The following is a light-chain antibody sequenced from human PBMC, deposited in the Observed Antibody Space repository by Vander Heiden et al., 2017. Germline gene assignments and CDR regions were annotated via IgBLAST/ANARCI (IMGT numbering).Light chain of an antibody. CDR1: QSIRSY. J-gene: IGKJ4*01. CDR3: HQSYSNYLIT. V-gene: IGKV1-39*01. Sequence: DIQMTHSPSSLSASVGDRVTITCRASQSIRSYLNWYQQKPGKAPKLLIYAASSCQSGVPSRFSGSGYGKDFTLTISSRQQEDFAAYYCHQSYSNYLITFGGGTKLEIK. CDR2: AAS.